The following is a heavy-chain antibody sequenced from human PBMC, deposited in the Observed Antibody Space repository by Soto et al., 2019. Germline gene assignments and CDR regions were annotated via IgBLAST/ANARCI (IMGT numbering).Heavy chain of an antibody. J-gene: IGHJ4*02. CDR2: IDHSGST. Sequence: QVQLQQWGTGLLKPSETLSLTCAVYGGSFRGYYWTWIRQPPGKGLEWIGEIDHSGSTNYNPSLKSRVTISVDTSKNQFSLKLASVTAADTAVYYCARVEYTYNYRGHDYWGQGTLVTVSS. D-gene: IGHD3-16*01. V-gene: IGHV4-34*01. CDR3: ARVEYTYNYRGHDY. CDR1: GGSFRGYY.